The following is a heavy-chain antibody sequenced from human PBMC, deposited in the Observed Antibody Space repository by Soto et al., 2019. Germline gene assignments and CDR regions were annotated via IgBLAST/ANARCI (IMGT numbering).Heavy chain of an antibody. Sequence: QVQLVQSGAEVKKPGSSVKVSCKASGGTFSSYAISWVRQAPGQGLEWMGGIIPIFGTANYAQKFQGRVTITADKSTSTAYMELSSLRAEDTAVYYCARYNWGGSCYLYYYYGMDVWGQGTTVTVSS. J-gene: IGHJ6*02. V-gene: IGHV1-69*06. CDR1: GGTFSSYA. CDR2: IIPIFGTA. CDR3: ARYNWGGSCYLYYYYGMDV. D-gene: IGHD2-15*01.